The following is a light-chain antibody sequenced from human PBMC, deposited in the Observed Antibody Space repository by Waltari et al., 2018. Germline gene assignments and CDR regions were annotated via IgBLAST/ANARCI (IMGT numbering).Light chain of an antibody. CDR1: SSNIGSNP. CDR3: AAWDDSLNGML. Sequence: QSVLTQPPSASGTPGQRVTIPCSGSSSNIGSNPVHWYQPLPGTAPRLLIYSNDQRPSGVPDRFSGSKSGTSASLAISGLQSEDESDYFCAAWDDSLNGMLFGGGTHLTVL. V-gene: IGLV1-44*01. CDR2: SND. J-gene: IGLJ3*02.